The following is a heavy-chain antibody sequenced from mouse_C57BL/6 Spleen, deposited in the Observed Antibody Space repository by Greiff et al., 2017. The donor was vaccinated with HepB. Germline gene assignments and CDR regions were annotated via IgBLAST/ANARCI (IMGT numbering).Heavy chain of an antibody. CDR3: AREEDYYDYPMDY. CDR2: ISSGSSTI. CDR1: GFTFSDYG. D-gene: IGHD2-4*01. J-gene: IGHJ4*01. Sequence: EVKLMESGGGLVKPGGSLKLSCAASGFTFSDYGMHWVRQAPEKGLEWVAYISSGSSTIYYADTVKGRFTISRDNAKNTLFLQMTSLRSEDTAMYYCAREEDYYDYPMDYWGQGTSVTVSS. V-gene: IGHV5-17*01.